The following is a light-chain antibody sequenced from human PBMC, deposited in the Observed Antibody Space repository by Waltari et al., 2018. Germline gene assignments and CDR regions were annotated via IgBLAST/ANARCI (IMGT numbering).Light chain of an antibody. J-gene: IGLJ2*01. CDR1: SSNIGAGYD. CDR2: VNN. Sequence: QSVLTQPPSVSGAPGQRITISCTGTSSNIGAGYDVHWYLQLPGTAPKLLILVNNHRPSGVPDRFSASQSDTSASLAITGLQAEDEADYYCQSYDSSLSGVLFGGGTKLTVL. V-gene: IGLV1-40*01. CDR3: QSYDSSLSGVL.